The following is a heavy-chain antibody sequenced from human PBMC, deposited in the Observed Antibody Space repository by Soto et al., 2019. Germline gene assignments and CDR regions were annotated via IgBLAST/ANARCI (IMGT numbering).Heavy chain of an antibody. CDR3: ARPRRYGGNPWDWYFDL. Sequence: QVQLVQSGAEVKKPGSSVKVSCKASGGTFSSYAISWVRQAPGQGLEWMGGIIPIFGTANYAQKFQGRVTITADESTSTAYMELSSLRSEDTAVYYCARPRRYGGNPWDWYFDLWGRGTLVTVSS. J-gene: IGHJ2*01. D-gene: IGHD4-17*01. V-gene: IGHV1-69*12. CDR2: IIPIFGTA. CDR1: GGTFSSYA.